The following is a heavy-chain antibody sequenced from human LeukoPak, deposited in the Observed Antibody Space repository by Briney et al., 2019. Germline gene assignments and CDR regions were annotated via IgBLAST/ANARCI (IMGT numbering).Heavy chain of an antibody. V-gene: IGHV1-69*05. CDR2: IIPIFGTA. CDR3: ARGFLGELNQKRPIDY. D-gene: IGHD3-10*01. Sequence: VKVSCKASGSTFSSYAISWVRQAPGQGLEWMGGIIPIFGTANYAQKFQGRVTITTDESTSTAYMELSSLRSEDTAVYYCARGFLGELNQKRPIDYWGQGTLVTVSS. CDR1: GSTFSSYA. J-gene: IGHJ4*02.